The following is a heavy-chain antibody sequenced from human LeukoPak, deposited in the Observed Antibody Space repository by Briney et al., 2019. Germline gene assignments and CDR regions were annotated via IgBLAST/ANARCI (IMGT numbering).Heavy chain of an antibody. J-gene: IGHJ5*02. CDR1: GFTFGSYG. V-gene: IGHV4-34*01. D-gene: IGHD6-19*01. Sequence: GSLRLSCAASGFTFGSYGMSWIRQPPGKGLEWIGEINHSGSTNYNPSLKSRVTISVDTSKNQFSLKLSSVTAADTAVYYCARRLYSSGWYPTWGQGTLVTVSS. CDR3: ARRLYSSGWYPT. CDR2: INHSGST.